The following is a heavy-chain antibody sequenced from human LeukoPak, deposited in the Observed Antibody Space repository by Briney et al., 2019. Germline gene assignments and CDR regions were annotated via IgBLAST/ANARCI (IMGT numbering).Heavy chain of an antibody. CDR1: GGSFSGYY. D-gene: IGHD3-10*01. V-gene: IGHV4-34*01. J-gene: IGHJ6*02. Sequence: KPSETLSLTCAVYGGSFSGYYWSWIRQPPGEGLEWIGEINHSGSTNYNPSLKSRVTISVDTSKNQFSLKLSSVTAADTAVYYCARKVRFGGMDVWGQGTTVTVSS. CDR3: ARKVRFGGMDV. CDR2: INHSGST.